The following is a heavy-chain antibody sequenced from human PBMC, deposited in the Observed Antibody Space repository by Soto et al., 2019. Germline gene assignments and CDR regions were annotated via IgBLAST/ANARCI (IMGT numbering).Heavy chain of an antibody. CDR3: ARDKVIVRGVSSAYGTDV. V-gene: IGHV3-30-3*01. Sequence: GGSLRLSCAASGFTFSSYAMHWVRQAPGKGLEWVAVISYDGSNKYYADSVKGRFTISRDNSKNTLYLQMNSLRAEDTAVYYCARDKVIVRGVSSAYGTDVCCEATTV. CDR1: GFTFSSYA. CDR2: ISYDGSNK. D-gene: IGHD3-10*02. J-gene: IGHJ6*02.